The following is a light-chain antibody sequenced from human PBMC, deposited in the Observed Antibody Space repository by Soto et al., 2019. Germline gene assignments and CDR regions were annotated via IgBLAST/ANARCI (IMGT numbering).Light chain of an antibody. V-gene: IGLV1-40*01. CDR1: NSNIGAGYD. Sequence: QSVLTQPPSVSGAPGQRVTISCTGSNSNIGAGYDVHWYQQLPGTAPKLLIYGNSNRPSGVPDRFSGSKSVTSASLAITGLQAEDEADYYCSSYTSSSTRVFGTGTKVTVL. CDR2: GNS. J-gene: IGLJ1*01. CDR3: SSYTSSSTRV.